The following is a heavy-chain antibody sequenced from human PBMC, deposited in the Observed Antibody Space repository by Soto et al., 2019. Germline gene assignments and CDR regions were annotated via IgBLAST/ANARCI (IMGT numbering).Heavy chain of an antibody. Sequence: EVQLVESGGGLIQPGGSLRLSCAASGFTVSSNYMSWVRQAPGKGLEWVSVIYSGGSTYYADSVKGRFTISRDNSKNTLHLQMNSLRAEDTAVYYCARSPWFYYGMDVWGQGTTVTVSS. V-gene: IGHV3-53*01. CDR1: GFTVSSNY. J-gene: IGHJ6*02. D-gene: IGHD3-10*01. CDR2: IYSGGST. CDR3: ARSPWFYYGMDV.